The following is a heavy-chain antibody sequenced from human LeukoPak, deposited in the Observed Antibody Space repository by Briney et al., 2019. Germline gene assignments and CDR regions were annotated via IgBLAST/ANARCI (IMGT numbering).Heavy chain of an antibody. CDR1: GYTFTNYG. J-gene: IGHJ5*02. CDR3: ARDGGAKWETRGNWFDP. D-gene: IGHD1-26*01. V-gene: IGHV1-18*01. Sequence: ASVKVSCRASGYTFTNYGVNWVRQAPGQGLEWMGWISTHNGNTSYAQKFQGRVTMTTDTSTSTAYMELRSLRSDDTAVYYCARDGGAKWETRGNWFDPWGQGTLVIVSS. CDR2: ISTHNGNT.